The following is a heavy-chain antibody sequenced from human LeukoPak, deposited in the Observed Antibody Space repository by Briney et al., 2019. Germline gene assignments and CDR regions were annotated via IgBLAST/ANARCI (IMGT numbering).Heavy chain of an antibody. V-gene: IGHV4-4*07. Sequence: PSETLSLTCTVSGGSIKTFYWTWIRQPAGKGLEWIGRVFTSGSTNYNPSLKSRVTMSVDTSKNQFSLNLSSVTAADTAVYFCARSGGLWLLTYYFDYWGQGTLVTVSS. CDR2: VFTSGST. CDR1: GGSIKTFY. D-gene: IGHD3-22*01. CDR3: ARSGGLWLLTYYFDY. J-gene: IGHJ4*02.